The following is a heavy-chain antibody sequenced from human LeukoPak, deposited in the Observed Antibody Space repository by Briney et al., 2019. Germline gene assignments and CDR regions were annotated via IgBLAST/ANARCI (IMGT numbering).Heavy chain of an antibody. CDR3: AKSRGYSYRYFDY. V-gene: IGHV3-9*01. CDR1: GFTFDDYA. Sequence: LSGGSLRLSCAASGFTFDDYAMHWVRQAPGKGLEWVSGISWNSGSIGYADSVKGRFTISRDNAKNSLYLQMNSLRAEDTALYYCAKSRGYSYRYFDYWGQGTLVTVSS. CDR2: ISWNSGSI. D-gene: IGHD5-18*01. J-gene: IGHJ4*02.